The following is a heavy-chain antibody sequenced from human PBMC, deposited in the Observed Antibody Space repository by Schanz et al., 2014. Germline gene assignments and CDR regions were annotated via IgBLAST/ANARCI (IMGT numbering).Heavy chain of an antibody. CDR1: GFTFSSYS. V-gene: IGHV3-23*04. CDR3: LAPDYGMDV. J-gene: IGHJ6*02. CDR2: LSGSGGST. Sequence: EVQLVESGGGLVQPGGSLRLSCTASGFTFSSYSMNWVRQAPGKGLEWVSALSGSGGSTYYADSVKGRFTISRDNAKNSLFLQMNSLRAEDTAVYYCLAPDYGMDVWGQGTTVTVSS.